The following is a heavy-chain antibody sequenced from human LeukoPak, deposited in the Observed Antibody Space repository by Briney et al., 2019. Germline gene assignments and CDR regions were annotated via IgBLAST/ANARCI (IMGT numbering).Heavy chain of an antibody. CDR3: ARDRVGYFDY. J-gene: IGHJ4*02. Sequence: SETLSLTCTVSGGSISSSSYYRGWIRQPPGEGLEWIGSIYYSGSTYYNPSLKSRVTISVDTSKNQFSLKLSSVTAADTAVYYCARDRVGYFDYWGQGTLVTVSS. CDR2: IYYSGST. CDR1: GGSISSSSYY. D-gene: IGHD3-10*01. V-gene: IGHV4-39*07.